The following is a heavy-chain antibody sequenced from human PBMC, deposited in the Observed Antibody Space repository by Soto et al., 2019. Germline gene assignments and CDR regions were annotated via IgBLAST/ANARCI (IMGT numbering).Heavy chain of an antibody. CDR3: ATDYRYCSGGSCYSGGLFDY. V-gene: IGHV4-31*03. CDR2: IYYSGST. D-gene: IGHD2-15*01. Sequence: QVQLQESGPGLVKPSQTLYLTCTVSGGAISSGGYYWSWIRQHPGKGLEWIGYIYYSGSTYYNPSLKSRVTISVDTSKNQFSLKLSSVTAEDTAVYYCATDYRYCSGGSCYSGGLFDYWGQGTLVTVSS. J-gene: IGHJ4*02. CDR1: GGAISSGGYY.